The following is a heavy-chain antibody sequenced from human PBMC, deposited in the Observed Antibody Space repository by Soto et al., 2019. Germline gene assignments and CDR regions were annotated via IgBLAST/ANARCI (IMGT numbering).Heavy chain of an antibody. J-gene: IGHJ4*02. D-gene: IGHD2-15*01. CDR1: GFSLSTSGVG. V-gene: IGHV2-5*02. CDR2: IYWDDDK. Sequence: QITLKESGPTLVKPTQTLTLTCTFSGFSLSTSGVGVGWIRQPPGKALEWLALIYWDDDKRYSPSLKSRPSIPKDTHKNRVILTMTNIDAADTATYYCAHSPLLLTTLQSDPFDYWGQGTLVTVSS. CDR3: AHSPLLLTTLQSDPFDY.